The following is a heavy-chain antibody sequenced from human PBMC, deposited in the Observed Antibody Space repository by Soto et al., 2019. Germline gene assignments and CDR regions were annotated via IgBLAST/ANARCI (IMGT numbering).Heavy chain of an antibody. Sequence: QVQLVQSGAEVKKPGSSVKVSCKASGGTFSSYAISWVRQAPGQGLEWMGGIIPIFGTANYAQKFQGRVTITADESTSTAYSALSGLRSEDTRGYYCAIAQGGSGSGGSFYSLGHWGQGTLVTGSS. CDR2: IIPIFGTA. J-gene: IGHJ4*02. V-gene: IGHV1-69*12. D-gene: IGHD2-15*01. CDR3: AIAQGGSGSGGSFYSLGH. CDR1: GGTFSSYA.